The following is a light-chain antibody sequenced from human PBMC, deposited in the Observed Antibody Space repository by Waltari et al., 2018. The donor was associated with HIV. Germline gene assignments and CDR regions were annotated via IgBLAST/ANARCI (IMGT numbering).Light chain of an antibody. CDR2: GDI. J-gene: IGLJ3*02. V-gene: IGLV1-40*01. CDR3: QSYDNNLSGLWV. CDR1: NSHIGAGYD. Sequence: SVLTQPPSVSGAQGQWVTISCTGNNSHIGAGYDVHWNRPFPGPAPELVVYGDIIRPSGVPDRFSGSKSGVSASLDISGLQTEDEGDYYCQSYDNNLSGLWVFGGGTKLTVL.